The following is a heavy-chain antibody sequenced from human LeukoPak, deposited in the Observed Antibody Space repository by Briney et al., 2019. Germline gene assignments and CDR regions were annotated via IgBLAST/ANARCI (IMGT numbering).Heavy chain of an antibody. J-gene: IGHJ3*02. V-gene: IGHV4-39*07. CDR1: GGSISSSSYY. Sequence: ASETLSLTCTVSGGSISSSSYYWGWIRQPPGKGLEWIGSIYYSGSTYYNPSLKSRVTISVDTSKNQFSLKLSSVTAADTAVYYCARSKNYYYGSGSYYNLGAFDIWGQGTMVTVSS. CDR3: ARSKNYYYGSGSYYNLGAFDI. D-gene: IGHD3-10*01. CDR2: IYYSGST.